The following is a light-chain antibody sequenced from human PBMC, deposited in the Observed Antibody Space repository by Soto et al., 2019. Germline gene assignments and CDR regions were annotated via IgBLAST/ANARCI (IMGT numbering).Light chain of an antibody. CDR3: QQYNNWPPIT. V-gene: IGKV3-20*01. Sequence: EIVLTQSPGTLSLSPGERATLSRRASQSVSSSYLAWYQQKPGQAPRLLIYGASSRATGIPDRFSGSGSGTDFTLTISRLEPEDFGVYYCQQYNNWPPITVGQGTRLEIK. CDR1: QSVSSSY. CDR2: GAS. J-gene: IGKJ5*01.